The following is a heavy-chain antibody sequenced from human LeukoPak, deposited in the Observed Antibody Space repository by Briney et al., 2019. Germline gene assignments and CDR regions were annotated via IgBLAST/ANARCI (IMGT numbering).Heavy chain of an antibody. D-gene: IGHD3-22*01. CDR1: GFTFSSYA. CDR3: AKDPFLTMIAVVITKEDDY. CDR2: ISGSGGST. Sequence: GGSLRLSCAASGFTFSSYAMSWVRQAPGKGLEWVSAISGSGGSTYYADSVKGRFTISRDNSKNTLYLQMNSLRAEDTAVYYCAKDPFLTMIAVVITKEDDYWGQGTLVTVSS. J-gene: IGHJ4*02. V-gene: IGHV3-23*01.